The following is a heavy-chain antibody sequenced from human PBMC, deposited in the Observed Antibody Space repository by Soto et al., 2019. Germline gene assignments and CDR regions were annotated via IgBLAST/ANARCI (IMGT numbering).Heavy chain of an antibody. D-gene: IGHD1-1*01. V-gene: IGHV3-30-3*01. CDR1: KFTFSYYA. Sequence: QVQLVESGGGVVQPGRSLRLSCAASKFTFSYYAMHWVRQAPGKGLEWVAVISYDGSKKYYADSVKGRFTISRDNSKSTLYVEMTSLIDEDTAVYYCAREEYNSEYFDYWGQGTLVTVSS. CDR2: ISYDGSKK. J-gene: IGHJ4*02. CDR3: AREEYNSEYFDY.